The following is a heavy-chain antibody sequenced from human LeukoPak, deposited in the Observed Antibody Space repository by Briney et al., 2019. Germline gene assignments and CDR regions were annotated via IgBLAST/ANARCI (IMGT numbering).Heavy chain of an antibody. CDR2: INPNSGGT. J-gene: IGHJ5*02. V-gene: IGHV1-2*02. CDR1: GYTFTGYY. D-gene: IGHD3-9*01. Sequence: GASVKVSCKASGYTFTGYYMHWVRQAPGQGPEWMGWINPNSGGTNYAQKFQGRVTMTRDTSISTAYMELSRLRSDDTAVYYCARDIHYDILTGYALYNWFDPWGQGTLVTVSS. CDR3: ARDIHYDILTGYALYNWFDP.